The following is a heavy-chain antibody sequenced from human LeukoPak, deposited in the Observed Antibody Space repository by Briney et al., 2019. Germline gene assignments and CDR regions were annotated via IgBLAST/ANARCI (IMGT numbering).Heavy chain of an antibody. CDR1: GGTFSSYA. J-gene: IGHJ4*02. CDR2: IIPIFGTA. V-gene: IGHV1-69*13. CDR3: ARDSPGGYGDYYFDY. D-gene: IGHD4-17*01. Sequence: SVKVSCKASGGTFSSYAISWVRQAPGQGPEWMGGIIPIFGTANYAQKFQGRVTITADESTSTAYMELSSLRSEDTAVYYCARDSPGGYGDYYFDYWGQGTLVTVSS.